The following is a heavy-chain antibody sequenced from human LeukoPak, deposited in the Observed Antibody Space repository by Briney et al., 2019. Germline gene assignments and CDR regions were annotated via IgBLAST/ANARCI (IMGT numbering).Heavy chain of an antibody. J-gene: IGHJ6*03. V-gene: IGHV3-23*01. D-gene: IGHD4-11*01. CDR1: GFTFGNYG. CDR3: ARSSTASYYYYYYMDV. Sequence: GGSLRLSCAASGFTFGNYGMSWVRQAPGKGLEWVSAISGSGGSTYYADSVKGRFTISRDNSKNTLYLQMNSLRGEDTALYYCARSSTASYYYYYYMDVWGKGTTVTVSS. CDR2: ISGSGGST.